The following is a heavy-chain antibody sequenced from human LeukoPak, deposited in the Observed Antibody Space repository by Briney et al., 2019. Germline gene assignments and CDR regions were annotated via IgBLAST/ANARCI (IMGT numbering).Heavy chain of an antibody. CDR3: AIGIAARAYNWFDP. J-gene: IGHJ5*02. V-gene: IGHV3-23*01. D-gene: IGHD6-6*01. CDR2: ISGSGGST. CDR1: GLTFSSYA. Sequence: QAGGSLRLSCAASGLTFSSYAMSWVRQAPGKGLEWVSAISGSGGSTYYADSVKGRFTISRDNSKNTLYLQMNSLRAEDTAVYYCAIGIAARAYNWFDPWGQGTLVTVSS.